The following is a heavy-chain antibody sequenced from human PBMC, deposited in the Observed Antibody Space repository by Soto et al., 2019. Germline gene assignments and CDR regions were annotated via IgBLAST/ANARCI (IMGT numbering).Heavy chain of an antibody. CDR1: GFTFGDYA. CDR2: IRRKAYGGKT. Sequence: LRISCTSSGFTFGDYAMSWFRQAPGTGLEWVGFIRRKAYGGKTEYAASVKGRFTISRDDSKSIAYLQMNSLKTEDTAVYYCSTNYYDRSGYDNWFDPWGQGTLVTVS. J-gene: IGHJ5*02. CDR3: STNYYDRSGYDNWFDP. D-gene: IGHD3-22*01. V-gene: IGHV3-49*03.